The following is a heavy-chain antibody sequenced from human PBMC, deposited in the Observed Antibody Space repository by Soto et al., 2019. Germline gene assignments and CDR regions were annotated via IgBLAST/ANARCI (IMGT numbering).Heavy chain of an antibody. CDR1: GFTFTTYW. CDR2: IRQDGGAQ. D-gene: IGHD3-10*01. CDR3: VRGGHGSGSYLGSY. Sequence: EVQLVESGGGLAQPGGSLRLSCVASGFTFTTYWMSSVRQAPGKGLEWVANIRQDGGAQYYVDSVKGRFTISRDNAKNSVYLQMDSLRAEDTAVYYCVRGGHGSGSYLGSYWGQGILVTVSS. V-gene: IGHV3-7*03. J-gene: IGHJ4*02.